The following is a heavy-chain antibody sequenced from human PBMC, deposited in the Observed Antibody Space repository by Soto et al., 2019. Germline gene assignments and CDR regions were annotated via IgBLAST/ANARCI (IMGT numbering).Heavy chain of an antibody. CDR1: GFTFSSYG. V-gene: IGHV3-30*18. D-gene: IGHD6-13*01. CDR2: ISYDGSNK. CDR3: AKDQTRAAATDY. Sequence: GGSLRLSCAASGFTFSSYGMHWVRQAPGKGLEWVAVISYDGSNKYYADSVKGRFTISRDNSKNTLYLQMNSLRAEDTAVYYCAKDQTRAAATDYWGQGTLVTVSS. J-gene: IGHJ4*02.